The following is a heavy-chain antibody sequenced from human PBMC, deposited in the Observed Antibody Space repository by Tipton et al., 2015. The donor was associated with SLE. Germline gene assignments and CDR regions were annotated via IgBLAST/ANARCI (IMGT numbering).Heavy chain of an antibody. CDR1: GFTFSSHG. V-gene: IGHV3-33*01. D-gene: IGHD5-24*01. CDR2: IWLDGSNK. Sequence: SLRLSCAASGFTFSSHGMHWVRQAPGKGLEWVAVIWLDGSNKLYADSVKDRFIISRDNSKSTLYLQMNSLRAEDTAVYFCVRDEARDGYPDAFDIWGQGTMVTVSS. J-gene: IGHJ3*02. CDR3: VRDEARDGYPDAFDI.